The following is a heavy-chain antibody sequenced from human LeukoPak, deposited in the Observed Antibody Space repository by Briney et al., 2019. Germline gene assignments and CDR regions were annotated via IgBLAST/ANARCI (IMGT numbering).Heavy chain of an antibody. CDR2: INHSGST. J-gene: IGHJ4*02. CDR3: ARERRRGYSYGYFGYYFDY. V-gene: IGHV4-34*01. Sequence: SETLSLTCAVYGGSFSGYYWSWIRQPPGKGLEWIGEINHSGSTNYNPSLKSRVTISVDTSKNQFSLKLSSVTAADTAVYYCARERRRGYSYGYFGYYFDYWGQGTLVTVSS. D-gene: IGHD5-18*01. CDR1: GGSFSGYY.